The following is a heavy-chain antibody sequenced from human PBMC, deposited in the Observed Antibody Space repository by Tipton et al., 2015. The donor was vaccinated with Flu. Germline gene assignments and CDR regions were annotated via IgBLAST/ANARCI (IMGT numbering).Heavy chain of an antibody. CDR2: VYYSGTT. CDR1: GGSVNSGFYY. Sequence: TLSLTCTVSGGSVNSGFYYWSWIRRPPGKALEWIGSVYYSGTTNYNPSLKSRVTISVDTSKSQFSLMLRSVTAADTAVYYCARLSYYDVDLKNFYFDHWGQGALVTVSS. CDR3: ARLSYYDVDLKNFYFDH. J-gene: IGHJ4*02. V-gene: IGHV4-61*01. D-gene: IGHD3-10*02.